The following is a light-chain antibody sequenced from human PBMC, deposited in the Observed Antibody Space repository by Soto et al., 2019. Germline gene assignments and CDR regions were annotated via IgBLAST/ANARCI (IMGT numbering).Light chain of an antibody. V-gene: IGKV3-20*01. CDR2: GAS. CDR3: QQYGSSPPYT. CDR1: QSISSNY. J-gene: IGKJ2*01. Sequence: EIVLTQSPGILSLSPGERATLSCRASQSISSNYLAWYQQKPGQAPRLLIYGASSRATGTPDRFSGSGSGPDFSLTTSSVEHVDFAVYYCQQYGSSPPYTFGQGTKLEIK.